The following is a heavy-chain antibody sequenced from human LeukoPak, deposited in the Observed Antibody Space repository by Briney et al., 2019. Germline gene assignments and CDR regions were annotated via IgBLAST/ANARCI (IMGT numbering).Heavy chain of an antibody. D-gene: IGHD1-26*01. CDR3: AKQTGSGGATIKDY. V-gene: IGHV3-23*01. CDR1: GFTFSSYA. CDR2: ISGGGDST. Sequence: GGSLILSCAASGFTFSSYAMSWVRQAPGKGLEWVSAISGGGDSTYYADSVKGRFTISRDNFKNTLYLQMNSLRAEDTAVYFCAKQTGSGGATIKDYWGQGTLVTVSS. J-gene: IGHJ4*02.